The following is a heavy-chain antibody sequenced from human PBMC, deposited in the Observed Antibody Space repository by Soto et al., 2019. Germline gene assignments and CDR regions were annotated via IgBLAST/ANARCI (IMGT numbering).Heavy chain of an antibody. Sequence: ASVKVSCKASGYTFTGYYMHWVRQAPEQGLEWMGWINPNSGGTNYAQKFQSWVTMTRDTSISTAYMELSRLRSDDTAVYYCARSAEMYYDFWSGYPHQDDYYYYYGMDVWGQGTTVTVS. D-gene: IGHD3-3*01. CDR3: ARSAEMYYDFWSGYPHQDDYYYYYGMDV. V-gene: IGHV1-2*04. CDR1: GYTFTGYY. CDR2: INPNSGGT. J-gene: IGHJ6*02.